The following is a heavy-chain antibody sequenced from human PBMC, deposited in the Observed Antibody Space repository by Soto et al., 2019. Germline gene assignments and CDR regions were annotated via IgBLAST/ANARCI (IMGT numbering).Heavy chain of an antibody. J-gene: IGHJ4*02. D-gene: IGHD5-12*01. CDR3: ARDLRGYGNFDY. CDR1: GGSISSDDSY. V-gene: IGHV4-30-4*01. Sequence: QVQLQESGPGLVKPSQTLSLTCTVSGGSISSDDSYWSWIRQPPGKGMEWLGYIYYGGTTYYNPSLKSRATTSVDTSKNQFSLKLSSVTAADTAVYYCARDLRGYGNFDYWGQGTLVTVSS. CDR2: IYYGGTT.